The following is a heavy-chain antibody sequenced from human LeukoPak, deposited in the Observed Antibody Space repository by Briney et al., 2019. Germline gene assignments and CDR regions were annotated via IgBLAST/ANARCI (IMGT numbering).Heavy chain of an antibody. V-gene: IGHV4-34*01. CDR2: INHSGST. J-gene: IGHJ4*02. Sequence: SETLSLTCAVYGGSFSGYYWSWIRQPPGKGLEWIGEINHSGSTNYNPSLKSRVTISVDTSKSQFSLKLSSVTAADTAVYYCAREDSSSGFDYWGQGTLVTVSS. D-gene: IGHD3-22*01. CDR3: AREDSSSGFDY. CDR1: GGSFSGYY.